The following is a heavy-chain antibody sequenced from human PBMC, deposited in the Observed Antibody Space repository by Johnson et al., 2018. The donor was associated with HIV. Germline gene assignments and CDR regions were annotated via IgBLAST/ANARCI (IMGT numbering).Heavy chain of an antibody. Sequence: VQLVESRVVLVQPGGSLRLSCAASGFTVSSNEMSWVRQAPGKGLEWVSSISGGSTYYADSRTGRFTISRDNSKNTLYLQMKSLRAEDTAVYYCAKKGGHYFTSHDAFDIWGQGTVVTVSS. CDR2: ISGGST. CDR3: AKKGGHYFTSHDAFDI. D-gene: IGHD3-16*01. CDR1: GFTVSSNE. J-gene: IGHJ3*02. V-gene: IGHV3-38-3*01.